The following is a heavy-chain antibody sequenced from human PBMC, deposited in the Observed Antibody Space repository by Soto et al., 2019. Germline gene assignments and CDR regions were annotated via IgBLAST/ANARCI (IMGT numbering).Heavy chain of an antibody. Sequence: TLSLTCAVSGGSISSGGYSWSWIRQPPGKGLEWIGYIYHSGSTYYNPSLKTRVTISVDRSKNQFSLKLSSVTAADTAVYYCARGGYYGSGSYYNSPNDAFDIWGQGTMVTVSS. V-gene: IGHV4-30-2*01. D-gene: IGHD3-10*01. J-gene: IGHJ3*02. CDR1: GGSISSGGYS. CDR3: ARGGYYGSGSYYNSPNDAFDI. CDR2: IYHSGST.